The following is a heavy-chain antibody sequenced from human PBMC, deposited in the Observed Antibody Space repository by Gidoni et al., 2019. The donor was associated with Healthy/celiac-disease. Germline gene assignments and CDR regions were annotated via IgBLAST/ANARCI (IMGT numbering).Heavy chain of an antibody. V-gene: IGHV1-8*01. Sequence: QVQLVQSGAEVKKPGASVKVSCKASGYTFTSYDINWVRQATGQGLEWMGWMNPNSGNTGYAQKFQGRVTMTRNTSISTAYMVLSSLRSEDTAVYYCARGGGYYDSSGYNNWFDPWGQGTLVTVSS. CDR2: MNPNSGNT. CDR3: ARGGGYYDSSGYNNWFDP. J-gene: IGHJ5*02. D-gene: IGHD3-22*01. CDR1: GYTFTSYD.